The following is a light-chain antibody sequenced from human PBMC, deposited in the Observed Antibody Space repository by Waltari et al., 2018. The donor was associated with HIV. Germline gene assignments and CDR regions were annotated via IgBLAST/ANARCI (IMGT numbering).Light chain of an antibody. V-gene: IGLV6-57*03. J-gene: IGLJ1*01. CDR1: SGGIASTS. CDR2: EDN. CDR3: QSYDSTNPCI. Sequence: NFILTQPHSVSESPGKTVTISCARSSGGIASTSVQWYQQRQGRAPTHVIYEDNQGPSGFPSRFSGSIDSSSNAAALTIYDLKTEDEADYYCQSYDSTNPCIFGTGTRVTVL.